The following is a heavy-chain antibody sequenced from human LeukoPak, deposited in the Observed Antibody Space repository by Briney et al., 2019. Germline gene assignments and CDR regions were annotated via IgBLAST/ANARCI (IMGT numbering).Heavy chain of an antibody. CDR3: ARGNFLHDF. J-gene: IGHJ4*02. CDR2: VYYSGST. CDR1: GGSINNYY. Sequence: SETLSLTCTVSGGSINNYYWSWIRQPPGKGREWIGFVYYSGSTNYNPSLKSRVTISVDTSKNQFSLKLTSVTAADAAVYYCARGNFLHDFWGQGTLVTVSP. V-gene: IGHV4-59*08.